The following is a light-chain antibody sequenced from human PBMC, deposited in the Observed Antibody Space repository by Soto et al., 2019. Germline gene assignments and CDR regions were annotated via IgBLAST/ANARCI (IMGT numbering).Light chain of an antibody. CDR2: LNSDGSH. CDR1: SGHSSYA. CDR3: QTWGTGIGV. Sequence: QSVLTQSPSASASLGASVKLTCTLSSGHSSYAIAWHQQQPEKGPRYLMKLNSDGSHSKGDGIPDRFSGSSSGAECYLTISSLQSEDEADYYCQTWGTGIGVFGGGTKVTVL. J-gene: IGLJ2*01. V-gene: IGLV4-69*01.